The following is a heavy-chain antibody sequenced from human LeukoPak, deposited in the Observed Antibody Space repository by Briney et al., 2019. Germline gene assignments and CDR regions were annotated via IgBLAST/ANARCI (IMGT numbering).Heavy chain of an antibody. J-gene: IGHJ4*02. CDR2: IYYSGST. CDR3: ARDLFPTYSSGWYAFDY. CDR1: GGSISSSSYC. Sequence: PSETLSLTCTVSGGSISSSSYCWGWIRQPPGKGLEWIGSIYYSGSTYYNPSLKSRVTISVDTSKNQFSLKLSSVTAADTAVYYCARDLFPTYSSGWYAFDYWGQGTLVTVSS. D-gene: IGHD6-19*01. V-gene: IGHV4-39*07.